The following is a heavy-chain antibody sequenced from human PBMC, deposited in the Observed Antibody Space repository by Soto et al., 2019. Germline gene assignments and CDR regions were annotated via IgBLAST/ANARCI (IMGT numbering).Heavy chain of an antibody. CDR3: ARWEGGRYLAYGMDV. J-gene: IGHJ6*04. V-gene: IGHV1-69*13. D-gene: IGHD1-26*01. CDR1: GGTFSSYA. Sequence: SVKVSCKASGGTFSSYAISWVRQAPGQGLEWMGGIIPIFGTANYAQKFQGRVTITADESTSTAYMELSSLRSEDTAVYYCARWEGGRYLAYGMDVCGKGTTVTVS. CDR2: IIPIFGTA.